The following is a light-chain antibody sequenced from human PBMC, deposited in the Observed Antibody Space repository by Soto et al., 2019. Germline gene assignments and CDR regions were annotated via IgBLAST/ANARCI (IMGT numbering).Light chain of an antibody. CDR2: DAS. J-gene: IGKJ2*01. CDR1: QSISSW. CDR3: QQYNSYSYT. V-gene: IGKV1-5*01. Sequence: DIQMTQSPSTLSASVGDRVTITCRASQSISSWLAWYQQKPGKAPKLLIYDASSLESGVPSRFSGSGSGTEFTLTISTLQPADFAPYYCQQYNSYSYTFGQGTKLQNK.